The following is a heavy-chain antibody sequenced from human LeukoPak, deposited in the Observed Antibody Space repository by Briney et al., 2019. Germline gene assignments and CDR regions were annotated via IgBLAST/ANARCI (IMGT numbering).Heavy chain of an antibody. CDR2: IGGSGGRT. D-gene: IGHD4-17*01. CDR3: AKGGDYADYTIDY. Sequence: GGSLRLSXXXXXLIFSNYAMSWVRQAPGKGPKWVSSIGGSGGRTYYADSVNGRFTISRDNSKNTLYLQTNSLRAEDTAVYYCAKGGDYADYTIDYWGQGILVTVSS. CDR1: XLIFSNYA. J-gene: IGHJ4*02. V-gene: IGHV3-23*01.